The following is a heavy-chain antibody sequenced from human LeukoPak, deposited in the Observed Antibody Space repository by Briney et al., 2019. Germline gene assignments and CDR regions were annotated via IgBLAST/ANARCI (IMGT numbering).Heavy chain of an antibody. D-gene: IGHD2-2*01. CDR3: ARTYCSSTGCRNYYYYYMDV. J-gene: IGHJ6*03. CDR1: GGSISSYY. CDR2: IYTSGST. Sequence: PETLSLTCTVSGGSISSYYWSWIRQPPGKGLEWIGYIYTSGSTNYNPSLKSRVTISVDTSKNQFSLKLSSVTAADTAVYYCARTYCSSTGCRNYYYYYMDVWGKGTTVTVSS. V-gene: IGHV4-4*09.